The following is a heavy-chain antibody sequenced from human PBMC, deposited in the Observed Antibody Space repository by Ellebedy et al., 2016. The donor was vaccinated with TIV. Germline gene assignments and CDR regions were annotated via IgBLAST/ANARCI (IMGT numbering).Heavy chain of an antibody. CDR2: ISAYNGNT. CDR1: GYTFTSYG. CDR3: ATALIMITFGGVIVRRDDAFDI. Sequence: ASVKVSCKASGYTFTSYGISWVRQAPGLGLEWMGWISAYNGNTNYAQKFQGRVTMTEDTSTDTAYMELSSLRSEETAVYYCATALIMITFGGVIVRRDDAFDIWGQGTMVTVSS. D-gene: IGHD3-16*02. J-gene: IGHJ3*02. V-gene: IGHV1-18*01.